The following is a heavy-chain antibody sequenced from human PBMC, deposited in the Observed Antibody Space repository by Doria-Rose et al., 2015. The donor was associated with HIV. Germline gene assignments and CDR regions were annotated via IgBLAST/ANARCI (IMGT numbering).Heavy chain of an antibody. CDR1: GGSITSSSYY. Sequence: VQLQESGPGLVKPSETLSLTCSVFGGSITSSSYYWGWIRQPPGRGLEWIGSVYYSGSSYYNPSLKIRVTMSADTSKTQLSLRLSAVTAADTAVYYCARILAASDFWSAYLNWLDPWGQGTLVTVSS. CDR2: VYYSGSS. J-gene: IGHJ5*02. V-gene: IGHV4-39*07. D-gene: IGHD3-3*01. CDR3: ARILAASDFWSAYLNWLDP.